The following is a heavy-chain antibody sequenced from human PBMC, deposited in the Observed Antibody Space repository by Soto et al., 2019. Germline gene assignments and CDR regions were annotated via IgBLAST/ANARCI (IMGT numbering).Heavy chain of an antibody. CDR3: ARVIAMGYCSGGSCYDGVAGRYNWFDP. V-gene: IGHV4-59*01. D-gene: IGHD2-15*01. Sequence: PSETLSLTCTVSGGSISSYYWSWIRQPPGKGLEWIGYIYYSGSTNYNPSLKSRVTISVDTSKNQFSLKLSSVTAADTAVYYCARVIAMGYCSGGSCYDGVAGRYNWFDPWGQGTLVTVSS. CDR2: IYYSGST. J-gene: IGHJ5*02. CDR1: GGSISSYY.